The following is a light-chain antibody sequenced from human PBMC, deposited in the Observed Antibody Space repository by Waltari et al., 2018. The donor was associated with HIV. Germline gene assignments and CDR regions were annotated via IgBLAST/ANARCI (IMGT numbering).Light chain of an antibody. CDR2: DVG. CDR3: ALFTDDSTLL. Sequence: SAVTQPASVSGLPGQSITISCTGDDNDFDVYNFVSWYQQHPGKLPRLILYDVGSRASGIPARFSGSRSGHTASLNISGLRAEDEADYYCALFTDDSTLLFGGGTK. V-gene: IGLV2-14*03. CDR1: DNDFDVYNF. J-gene: IGLJ2*01.